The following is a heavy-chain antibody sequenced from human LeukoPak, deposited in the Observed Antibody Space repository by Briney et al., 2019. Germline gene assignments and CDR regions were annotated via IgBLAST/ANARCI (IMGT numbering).Heavy chain of an antibody. CDR3: ARGYWAYGMDV. CDR1: GDSVSSTTTA. CDR2: TYYTSKWIT. J-gene: IGHJ6*02. D-gene: IGHD6-13*01. Sequence: SQTLSLTCAISGDSVSSTTTAWYWIRQSPSRGLEWLGRTYYTSKWITDYAVSVKGRITVDPNTSNNQFSLQLNSVTPEDTAVYYCARGYWAYGMDVWGPGTTVTVSS. V-gene: IGHV6-1*01.